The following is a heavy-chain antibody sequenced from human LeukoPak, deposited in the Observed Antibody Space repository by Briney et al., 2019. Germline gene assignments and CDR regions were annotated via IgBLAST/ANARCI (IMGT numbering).Heavy chain of an antibody. CDR1: GYTFTSYG. V-gene: IGHV1-18*01. D-gene: IGHD3-22*01. J-gene: IGHJ4*02. CDR3: ARGGNYYDSSGYLV. Sequence: ASVKVSCTASGYTFTSYGISWVRQAPGQGLEWMGWISAYNGNTNYAQKLQGRVTMTTDTSTSTAYMELRSLRSDDTAVYYCARGGNYYDSSGYLVWGQGTLVTVSS. CDR2: ISAYNGNT.